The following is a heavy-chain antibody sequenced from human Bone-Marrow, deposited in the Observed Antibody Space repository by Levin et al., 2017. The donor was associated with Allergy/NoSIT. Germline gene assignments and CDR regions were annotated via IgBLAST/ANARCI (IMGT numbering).Heavy chain of an antibody. Sequence: RSQTLSLTCTVSGGSISSYYWSWIRQPPGKGLEWIGYIYYSGSTNYNPSLKSRVTISVDTSKNQFSLKLSSVTAADTAVYYCAREVGSSSGSYGMDVWGQGTTVTVSS. V-gene: IGHV4-59*01. CDR3: AREVGSSSGSYGMDV. CDR2: IYYSGST. J-gene: IGHJ6*02. D-gene: IGHD3-22*01. CDR1: GGSISSYY.